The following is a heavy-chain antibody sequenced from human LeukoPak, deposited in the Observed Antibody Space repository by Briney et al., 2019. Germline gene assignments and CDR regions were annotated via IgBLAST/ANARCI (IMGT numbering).Heavy chain of an antibody. V-gene: IGHV4-39*01. CDR3: ARLSKGRYFDYIFDY. CDR1: GGSVSSTYFS. J-gene: IGHJ4*02. Sequence: SETLSLTCTVSGGSVSSTYFSWGWIRQPPGKGLQWVGNLYYSGSTSYHPSPNSRVTMSVYTSKNPFSLKMTSVTAADTAVYYCARLSKGRYFDYIFDYWGQGSLVTVSS. CDR2: LYYSGST. D-gene: IGHD3-9*01.